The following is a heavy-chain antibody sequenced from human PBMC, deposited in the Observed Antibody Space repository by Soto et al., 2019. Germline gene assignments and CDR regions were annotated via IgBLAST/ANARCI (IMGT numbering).Heavy chain of an antibody. CDR1: GGTFNTHT. V-gene: IGHV1-69*02. CDR2: IIPMLGMS. D-gene: IGHD3-10*01. CDR3: ATNYGSGSTHFDS. J-gene: IGHJ4*02. Sequence: QVQLVQSGAEVKKPGSSVKVSCTASGGTFNTHTFSWLRQAPGHGPEWMGRIIPMLGMSNFALKFQGRVTINADKSTSTVYMVLTSLKSEDTGVYYCATNYGSGSTHFDSWGQGTLVPVSS.